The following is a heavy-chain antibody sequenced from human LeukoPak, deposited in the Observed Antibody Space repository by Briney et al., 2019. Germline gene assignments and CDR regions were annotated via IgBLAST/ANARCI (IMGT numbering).Heavy chain of an antibody. D-gene: IGHD2-21*01. CDR2: IKSNSDGGTT. CDR3: LWWDY. V-gene: IGHV3-15*01. CDR1: GFTFSTAW. Sequence: PGGSLRLSCVASGFTFSTAWTSWLRQAPGKGLEWVGRIKSNSDGGTTDYAASVKGRFTISRDVSKNTVYLQMNSLKTEDTAVYYCLWWDYWGQGTLVTVSS. J-gene: IGHJ4*02.